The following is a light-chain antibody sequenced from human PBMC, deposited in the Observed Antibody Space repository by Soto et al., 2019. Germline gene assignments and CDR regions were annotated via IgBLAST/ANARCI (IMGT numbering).Light chain of an antibody. V-gene: IGLV2-14*01. CDR3: SSYTGSSLV. CDR2: EVS. Sequence: QSVLTQPSSAAGSPRQSITISCTGTSGDVGGYNYVSWYQQHAGKAPKLMIYEVSNRPSGVSNRFSGSKSGNTASLTISGLQAEDEADYYCSSYTGSSLVFGGGTKVTVL. J-gene: IGLJ2*01. CDR1: SGDVGGYNY.